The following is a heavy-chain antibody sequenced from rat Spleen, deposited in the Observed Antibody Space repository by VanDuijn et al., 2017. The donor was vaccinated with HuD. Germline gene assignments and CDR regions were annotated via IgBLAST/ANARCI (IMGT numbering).Heavy chain of an antibody. CDR3: ATITAVHWFAF. D-gene: IGHD1-1*01. Sequence: EVQLVESGGGLVQPGRSLKLSCAASGFTFSNYYMAWVRQAPTKGLEWVASISYDGTATYYPDSVKGRFAISRDDAKSTLYLQMNNLRSEDTATYFCATITAVHWFAFWGQGVMVTVSS. CDR2: ISYDGTAT. V-gene: IGHV5-29*01. CDR1: GFTFSNYY. J-gene: IGHJ2*01.